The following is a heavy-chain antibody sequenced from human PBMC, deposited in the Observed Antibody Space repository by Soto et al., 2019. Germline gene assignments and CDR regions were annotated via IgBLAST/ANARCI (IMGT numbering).Heavy chain of an antibody. CDR2: ISYDGSNK. CDR3: ARDVVDGYNYVSYYYGMDV. V-gene: IGHV3-30-3*01. J-gene: IGHJ6*01. D-gene: IGHD5-12*01. Sequence: QVQLVESGGGVVQPGRSLRLSCAASGFTFSSYAMHWVRQAPGKGLEWVAVISYDGSNKYYADSVKGRFTISRDNSKNTLYLQMNSLRAEDTAVYYCARDVVDGYNYVSYYYGMDVW. CDR1: GFTFSSYA.